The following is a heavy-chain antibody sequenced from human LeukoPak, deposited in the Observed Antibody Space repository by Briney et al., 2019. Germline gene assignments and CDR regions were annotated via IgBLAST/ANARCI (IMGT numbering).Heavy chain of an antibody. CDR3: ATTSGWPVDAFDI. D-gene: IGHD6-19*01. V-gene: IGHV4-34*08. Sequence: SETLSLTCAVYGGTFSGYYWSWIRHPPGTGLERMGEINHCGSTHYNPSLNTRVTSSVDTSKNQFSLQLSSVTATDTAVYYCATTSGWPVDAFDIWGQGTMVTVSS. CDR2: INHCGST. CDR1: GGTFSGYY. J-gene: IGHJ3*02.